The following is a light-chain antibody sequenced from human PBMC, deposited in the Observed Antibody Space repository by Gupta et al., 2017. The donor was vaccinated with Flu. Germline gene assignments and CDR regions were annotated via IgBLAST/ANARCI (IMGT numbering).Light chain of an antibody. CDR1: NIGRRS. J-gene: IGLJ3*02. CDR2: DDS. CDR3: QVWDSSSDGV. V-gene: IGLV3-21*02. Sequence: SFVLTQPPPVPVAPGQTARITCGGSNIGRRSVQWYQQKPGQAPVVVFFDDSYRPSGIPVRFSGSKSGNTATLTISRVEAGDEADYYCQVWDSSSDGVFGGGTKLTVL.